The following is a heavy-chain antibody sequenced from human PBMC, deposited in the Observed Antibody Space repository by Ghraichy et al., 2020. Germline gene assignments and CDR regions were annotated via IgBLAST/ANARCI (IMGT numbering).Heavy chain of an antibody. J-gene: IGHJ4*02. CDR3: ARAYSSGWYYFDY. Sequence: SETLSLTCTVSGGSISSYYWSWIRQPPGKGLEWIGYSYYSGSTNYNPSLKSRVTISVDTSKNQFSLKLTSVTAADTAVYYCARAYSSGWYYFDYWGQGTLVTV. CDR1: GGSISSYY. V-gene: IGHV4-59*01. D-gene: IGHD6-19*01. CDR2: SYYSGST.